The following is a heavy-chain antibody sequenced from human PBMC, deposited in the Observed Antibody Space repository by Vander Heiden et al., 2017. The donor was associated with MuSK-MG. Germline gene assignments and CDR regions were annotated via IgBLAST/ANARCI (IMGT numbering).Heavy chain of an antibody. J-gene: IGHJ4*02. V-gene: IGHV3-21*01. CDR2: MSSSSSYI. D-gene: IGHD1-1*01. CDR1: GFTFSSYS. Sequence: EVQPVESGGGLVKPGGPLRLSCAAPGFTFSSYSMNWVRQAPGKGLELVSSMSSSSSYIYYADAVKCRFTITRYNAKNAMYLQMKRMRAEETAVYYCARRRMPNDPYFDYWGQGTLVTVSS. CDR3: ARRRMPNDPYFDY.